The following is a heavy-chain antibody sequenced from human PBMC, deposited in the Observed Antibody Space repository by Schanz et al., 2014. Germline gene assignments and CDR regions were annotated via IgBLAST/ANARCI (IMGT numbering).Heavy chain of an antibody. V-gene: IGHV3-48*01. Sequence: EEQMVESGGGLVKPGGSLILSCAASRLTFANEDIHWVRQAPGKGLEWVSYISGSSSTKYYADSVKGRFTISRDNGKKSLYLQMNSLRAEDTAVYFCARDSGSSSWYPSDYWGQGTLVTVSS. CDR3: ARDSGSSSWYPSDY. J-gene: IGHJ4*02. CDR1: RLTFANED. CDR2: ISGSSSTK. D-gene: IGHD6-13*01.